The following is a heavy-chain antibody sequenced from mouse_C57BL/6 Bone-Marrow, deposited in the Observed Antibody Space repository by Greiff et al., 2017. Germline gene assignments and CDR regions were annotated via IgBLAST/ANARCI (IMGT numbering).Heavy chain of an antibody. J-gene: IGHJ2*01. CDR3: ARGGY. CDR1: GYAFSSSW. Sequence: QVQLKESGPELVKPGASVKISCKASGYAFSSSWMNWVKQRPGKGLEWIGRIYPGDGDTNYNGKFKGKATLTADNSSRPAYMQLRSLTSADSAVXFCARGGYWGQGTTLTVSA. CDR2: IYPGDGDT. V-gene: IGHV1-82*01.